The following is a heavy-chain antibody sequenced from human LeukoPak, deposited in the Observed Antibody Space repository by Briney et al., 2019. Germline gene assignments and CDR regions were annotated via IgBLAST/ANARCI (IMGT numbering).Heavy chain of an antibody. CDR3: ASGLHFWSGYYTNFDY. Sequence: GASVKVSCKASGGTFSSYAISWVRQAPGQGLEWMGGIIPIFGTANYAQKFQGRVTITADESTSTAYMELSSLGSEDTAVYYCASGLHFWSGYYTNFDYWGQGTLVTVSS. D-gene: IGHD3-3*02. J-gene: IGHJ4*02. CDR2: IIPIFGTA. V-gene: IGHV1-69*13. CDR1: GGTFSSYA.